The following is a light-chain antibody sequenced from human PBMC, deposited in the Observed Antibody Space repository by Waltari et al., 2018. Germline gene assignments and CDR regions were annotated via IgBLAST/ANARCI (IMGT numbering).Light chain of an antibody. Sequence: ETVLTQSPGTLSLSPGERATLPYRASQSVTSSHLAWYQQKPGQAPRLLIYGASSRATGIPDRFSGSGSGTDFTLTITRLEPEDFAVYYCQQYGNSPRTFGQGTEVEIK. CDR3: QQYGNSPRT. V-gene: IGKV3-20*01. J-gene: IGKJ1*01. CDR2: GAS. CDR1: QSVTSSH.